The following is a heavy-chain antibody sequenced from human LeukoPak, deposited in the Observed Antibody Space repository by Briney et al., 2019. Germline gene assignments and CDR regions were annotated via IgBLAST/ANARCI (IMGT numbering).Heavy chain of an antibody. D-gene: IGHD3-10*01. V-gene: IGHV3-7*04. CDR3: ARGITMAN. Sequence: PGGSLRLSCAASGLTFSNYWMTWVRQAPGKGLEWVANIKQDGSERDYVDSVKGRFTISRDDAKNSLYLQMNSLRAEDTAVYYCARGITMANWGQGTLVTVSS. CDR2: IKQDGSER. J-gene: IGHJ4*02. CDR1: GLTFSNYW.